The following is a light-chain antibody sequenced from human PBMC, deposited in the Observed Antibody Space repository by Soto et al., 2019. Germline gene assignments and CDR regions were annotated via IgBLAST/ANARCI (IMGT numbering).Light chain of an antibody. V-gene: IGKV3-20*01. CDR1: QSVSSNY. J-gene: IGKJ2*01. CDR3: QQYGTSPYT. Sequence: EIVLTQSPGTLSLSPGERATLSCRASQSVSSNYLAWYQKKPGQAPRPLIYGASNRANGIPDRFSGSGSGTDFTLTISNVEPEDFAVYYCQQYGTSPYTFGQGTKVDIK. CDR2: GAS.